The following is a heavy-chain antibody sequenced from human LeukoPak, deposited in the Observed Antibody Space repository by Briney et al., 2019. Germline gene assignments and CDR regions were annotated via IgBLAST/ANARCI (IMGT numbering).Heavy chain of an antibody. V-gene: IGHV4-59*12. CDR3: ASRWFGELFPFDY. CDR2: IHYTGST. D-gene: IGHD3-10*01. Sequence: SETLSLTCTVSGGSISSYYWSWIRQPPRKGLQWIGYIHYTGSTNYNPSLKSRVTISVNTSKNQFSLKLSSVTAADTAVYYCASRWFGELFPFDYWGQGTLVTVSS. CDR1: GGSISSYY. J-gene: IGHJ4*02.